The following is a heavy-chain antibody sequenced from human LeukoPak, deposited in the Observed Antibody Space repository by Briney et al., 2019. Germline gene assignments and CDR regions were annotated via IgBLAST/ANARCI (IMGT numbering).Heavy chain of an antibody. V-gene: IGHV1-69*05. D-gene: IGHD2-15*01. Sequence: SVKVSCKASGGTFSSYAISWVRQAPGQGLEWMGGIIPIFGTANYAQKFQGRVTITTDESTSTAYMELSSLRSEDTAVYYCARADLSSGGSCYSGLGYYFDYWGQGTLVTVSS. J-gene: IGHJ4*02. CDR3: ARADLSSGGSCYSGLGYYFDY. CDR1: GGTFSSYA. CDR2: IIPIFGTA.